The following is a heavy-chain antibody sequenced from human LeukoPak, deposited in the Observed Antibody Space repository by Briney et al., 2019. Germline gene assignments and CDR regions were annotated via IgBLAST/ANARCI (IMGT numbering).Heavy chain of an antibody. J-gene: IGHJ3*02. CDR2: ISGSGGST. D-gene: IGHD1-1*01. CDR3: AKSRRLDDAFDI. Sequence: AISGSGGSTYYADYVKGRFTISRDNSKNTLYLQMNSLRAEDTAVYYCAKSRRLDDAFDIWGQGTMVTVSS. V-gene: IGHV3-23*01.